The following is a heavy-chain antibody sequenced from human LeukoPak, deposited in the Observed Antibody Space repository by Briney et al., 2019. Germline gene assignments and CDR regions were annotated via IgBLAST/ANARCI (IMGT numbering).Heavy chain of an antibody. V-gene: IGHV4-39*07. Sequence: SETLSLTCTVSGGSIGSSSYYWGWIRQPPGKGLEWIGSIYYSGSTYYNPSLKSRVTISVDTSKNQFSLKLSSVTAADTAVYYCARDMDGSGYYMDVWGKGTTVTISS. CDR2: IYYSGST. D-gene: IGHD3-10*01. CDR3: ARDMDGSGYYMDV. CDR1: GGSIGSSSYY. J-gene: IGHJ6*03.